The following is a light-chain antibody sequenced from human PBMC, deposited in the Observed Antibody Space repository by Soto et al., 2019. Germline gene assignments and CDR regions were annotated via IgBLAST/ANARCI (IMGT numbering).Light chain of an antibody. V-gene: IGLV2-14*01. Sequence: SVLTQPASVSGSPEQSITISCTGTSSDVGGYNFVSWYQHHPGKAPKLVIYEVSKRPSGVSNRFSGSKSGNTATLTISGLQAEDEADYYCNSYTITSARVFGTGTKLTVL. CDR3: NSYTITSARV. CDR2: EVS. CDR1: SSDVGGYNF. J-gene: IGLJ1*01.